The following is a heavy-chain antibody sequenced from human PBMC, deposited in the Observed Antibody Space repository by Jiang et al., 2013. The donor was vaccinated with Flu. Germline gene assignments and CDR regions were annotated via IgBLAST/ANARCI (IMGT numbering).Heavy chain of an antibody. CDR3: AKIDY. V-gene: IGHV3-30*18. J-gene: IGHJ4*02. CDR2: ISYDGSNK. Sequence: LEWVAVISYDGSNKYYADSVKGRFTISRDNSKNTLYLQMNSLRAEDTAVYYCAKIDYWGQGTLVTVSS.